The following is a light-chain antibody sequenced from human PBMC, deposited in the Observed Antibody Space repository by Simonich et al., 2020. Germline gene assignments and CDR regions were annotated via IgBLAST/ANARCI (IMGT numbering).Light chain of an antibody. J-gene: IGLJ3*02. V-gene: IGLV2-14*02. CDR3: SSYTSSSTL. CDR1: SSDVGSYNL. CDR2: EGS. Sequence: QSALTQPASVSVSPGQSITISCTGTSSDVGSYNLVSWYQQHPGKAPKLMIYEGSKRPSGVSNRFSGSKSGNTASLTISGLQAEDEADYYCSSYTSSSTLFGGGTKLTVL.